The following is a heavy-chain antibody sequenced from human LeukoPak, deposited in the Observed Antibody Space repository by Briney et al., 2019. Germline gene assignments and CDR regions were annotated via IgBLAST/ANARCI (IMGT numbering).Heavy chain of an antibody. V-gene: IGHV3-7*01. CDR1: GFTISNYW. D-gene: IGHD6-13*01. Sequence: PGGSLRLPCAASGFTISNYWINWVRQAPGKGLEWVANIKPDGSEKYYVDSVKGRFTISRDIAKNSLYLQMNSLRAEDTALYYCARDDIAATGMAFDYWGQGTLVTVSS. CDR2: IKPDGSEK. J-gene: IGHJ4*02. CDR3: ARDDIAATGMAFDY.